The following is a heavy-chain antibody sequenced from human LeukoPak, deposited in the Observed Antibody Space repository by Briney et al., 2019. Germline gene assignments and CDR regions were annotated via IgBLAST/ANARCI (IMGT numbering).Heavy chain of an antibody. CDR3: ARGPHRYCSGGSCVIDY. J-gene: IGHJ4*02. D-gene: IGHD2-15*01. V-gene: IGHV1-8*01. CDR1: GYTFTSYD. Sequence: GASVKVSCKASGYTFTSYDINWVRQATGQGLEWMGGMNHKRGNQGYAQTFQGTVAMTRNTSISTAYMELRSLRSEDTAVYYCARGPHRYCSGGSCVIDYWGQGTLVTVSS. CDR2: MNHKRGNQ.